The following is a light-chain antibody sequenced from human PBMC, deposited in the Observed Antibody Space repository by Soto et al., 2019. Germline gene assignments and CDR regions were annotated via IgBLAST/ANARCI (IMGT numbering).Light chain of an antibody. CDR3: QQYGSSTPYT. CDR1: HSVSSSY. Sequence: EIVLTQSPGTLSLSPGDRATLSCRASHSVSSSYLAWYQQKPGQAPRLLIYGASSRATGIADRFSGSGSRTDFTLISSRMEPEDFADYYYQQYGSSTPYTFGPETKVDIK. CDR2: GAS. J-gene: IGKJ3*01. V-gene: IGKV3-20*01.